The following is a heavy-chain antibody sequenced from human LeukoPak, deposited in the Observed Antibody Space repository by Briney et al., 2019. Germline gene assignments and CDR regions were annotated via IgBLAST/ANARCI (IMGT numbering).Heavy chain of an antibody. Sequence: GASVTVSCKASGYTFTSYGISWVRQAPGKGLEWMGGFDPEDGETIYAQKFQGRVTMTEDTSTDTAYMELTSLRSEDTAVYYCATSPGYDYWGQGTLVTVSS. CDR2: FDPEDGET. CDR1: GYTFTSYG. J-gene: IGHJ4*02. CDR3: ATSPGYDY. D-gene: IGHD1-14*01. V-gene: IGHV1-24*01.